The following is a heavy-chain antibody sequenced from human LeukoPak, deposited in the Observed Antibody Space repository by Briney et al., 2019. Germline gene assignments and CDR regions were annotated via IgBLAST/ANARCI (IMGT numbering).Heavy chain of an antibody. D-gene: IGHD3-22*01. CDR3: ARAPSEIGGYYPEYFRH. V-gene: IGHV3-74*01. CDR2: IKSDGRT. Sequence: GGSLRLSCAASGFTLSSYWMHWVRQAPGKGLVWVSRIKSDGRTNHADSVKGRFTISRDNAKNTVSLQMNSLRAEDTGVYYCARAPSEIGGYYPEYFRHWGQATLVIVSS. CDR1: GFTLSSYW. J-gene: IGHJ1*01.